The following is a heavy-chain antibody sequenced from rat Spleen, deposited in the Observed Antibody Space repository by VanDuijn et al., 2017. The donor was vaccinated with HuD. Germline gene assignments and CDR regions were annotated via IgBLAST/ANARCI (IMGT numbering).Heavy chain of an antibody. J-gene: IGHJ2*01. CDR3: TRDQYSLDY. CDR2: VSSGGNT. V-gene: IGHV2S12*01. Sequence: QVQLKKSGPGLVQPSQTLSLTCTVSGFSLTSNGVSWVRQPPGKGLEWLAAVSSGGNTYYNSGLKSRLSITRDTSKNQIFLKMDSLRTDDTGTYYCTRDQYSLDYWGQGVMVTVSS. D-gene: IGHD1-8*01. CDR1: GFSLTSNG.